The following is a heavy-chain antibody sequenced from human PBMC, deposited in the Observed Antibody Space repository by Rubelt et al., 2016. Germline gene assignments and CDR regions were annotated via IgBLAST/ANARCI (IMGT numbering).Heavy chain of an antibody. Sequence: APGQGLEWMGWISAYNGNTNYAQKLQGRVTMTTDTSTSTAYMELRSLRSDDTAVYYCASGPYDILTGYPVENWFDPWGQGTLVTVSS. V-gene: IGHV1-18*01. D-gene: IGHD3-9*01. J-gene: IGHJ5*02. CDR3: ASGPYDILTGYPVENWFDP. CDR2: ISAYNGNT.